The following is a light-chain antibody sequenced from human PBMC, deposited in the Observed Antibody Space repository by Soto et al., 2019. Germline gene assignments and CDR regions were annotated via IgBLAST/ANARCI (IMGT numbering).Light chain of an antibody. Sequence: DIQLTQSPSFLSASVGARVAITCRARQGISNYLAWYQQKAGKAPKLLIHSASTLQNGVPSRFSGSGSGTEFTLTISSLQPEDLATYYCQHRHSYPLTFGGGTKVDIK. CDR2: SAS. J-gene: IGKJ4*01. CDR3: QHRHSYPLT. V-gene: IGKV1-9*01. CDR1: QGISNY.